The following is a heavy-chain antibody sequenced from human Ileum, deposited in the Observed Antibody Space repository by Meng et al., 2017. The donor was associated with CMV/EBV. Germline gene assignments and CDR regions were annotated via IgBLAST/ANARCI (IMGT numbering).Heavy chain of an antibody. V-gene: IGHV4-34*01. D-gene: IGHD3-3*01. CDR1: GGSFSGYY. CDR2: INHSGST. CDR3: ASEQWSGYYFDY. J-gene: IGHJ4*02. Sequence: SETLSLTCAVYGGSFSGYYWSWIRQPPGKGLEWIGEINHSGSTNYNASLKSRVTISVDTSKNQFSLKVKSVTAADTAVYYCASEQWSGYYFDYWGQGTLVTVSS.